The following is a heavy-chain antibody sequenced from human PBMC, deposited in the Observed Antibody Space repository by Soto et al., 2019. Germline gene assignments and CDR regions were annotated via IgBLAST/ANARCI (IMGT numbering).Heavy chain of an antibody. J-gene: IGHJ6*02. CDR3: ARDLRFLEWLFGDYYYYGMDV. D-gene: IGHD3-3*01. Sequence: ASVKVSCKASGYTFTSYYMHWVRQAPGQGLEWMGIINPSGGSTSYAQKFQGRVTMTRDTSTSTVYMELSSLRSEDTAVYYCARDLRFLEWLFGDYYYYGMDVWGQGTTVTVSS. CDR1: GYTFTSYY. CDR2: INPSGGST. V-gene: IGHV1-46*01.